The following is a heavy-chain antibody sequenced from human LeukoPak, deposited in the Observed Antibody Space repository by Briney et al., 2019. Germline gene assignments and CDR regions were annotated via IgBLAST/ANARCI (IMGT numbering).Heavy chain of an antibody. CDR3: AKCGYSGYGGNWFDP. D-gene: IGHD5-12*01. CDR1: GFTFSNYG. J-gene: IGHJ5*02. CDR2: ISYDASKQ. Sequence: PGGSLRLSCAASGFTFSNYGMHWVRQAPGKGLEWVAVISYDASKQYYADSVKGRFTVSRDSSKNTLYLQMNSLRPDDTAVYYCAKCGYSGYGGNWFDPWGQGTLVTVSS. V-gene: IGHV3-30*18.